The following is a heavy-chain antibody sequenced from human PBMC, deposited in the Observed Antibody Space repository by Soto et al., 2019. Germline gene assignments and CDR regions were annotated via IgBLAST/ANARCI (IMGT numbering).Heavy chain of an antibody. V-gene: IGHV4-31*03. CDR1: CGSISSGGYY. CDR2: IYYSGST. CDR3: ATQRMSCYADMQYFDY. Sequence: SETLSLTCTVSCGSISSGGYYWSWIRQHPGKGLEWIGYIYYSGSTYYNPSLKSRVTISVDTSKNQFSLKLSSVTAADTAVYYCATQRMSCYADMQYFDYWGQGTLVTVSS. D-gene: IGHD2-2*01. J-gene: IGHJ4*02.